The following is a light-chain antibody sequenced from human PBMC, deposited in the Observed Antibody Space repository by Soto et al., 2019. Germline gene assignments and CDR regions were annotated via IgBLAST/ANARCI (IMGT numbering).Light chain of an antibody. J-gene: IGKJ4*01. V-gene: IGKV3-15*01. CDR2: GAS. CDR3: QQLNYYPLT. Sequence: EIVMTQSPATLSVSPGERATLSCRASQSVSSNLAWYQQKPGQAPRLLIYGASTRATGIPARFSGSGSGTEFTLTISSLQSEDFATYYCQQLNYYPLTFGGGTKVEIK. CDR1: QSVSSN.